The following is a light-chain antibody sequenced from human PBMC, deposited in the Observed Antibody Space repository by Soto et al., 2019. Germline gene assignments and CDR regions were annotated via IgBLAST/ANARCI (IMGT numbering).Light chain of an antibody. V-gene: IGKV1-39*01. Sequence: DIQMTQSPSSLSASVGDRVTITCRASQTVSRYLNWYQQKSGTAPKLLIYAASTLHTGVPSRFRGRGSGTDFTLTINNLQREDFADYFCQQTYSNLWTFGQGTKVDIK. CDR1: QTVSRY. J-gene: IGKJ1*01. CDR3: QQTYSNLWT. CDR2: AAS.